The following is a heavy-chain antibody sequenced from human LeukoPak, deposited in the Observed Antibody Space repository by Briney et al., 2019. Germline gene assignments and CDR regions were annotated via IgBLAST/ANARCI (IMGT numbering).Heavy chain of an antibody. Sequence: SVKVSCKASGGTFSSYAISWVRQAPGQGLEWMGRIIPIFGTANYAQKFQGRVTITTDESTSTAYMELSSLKSEDTALYYCARDSTYGSGSFDYWGQGTLVTVSS. J-gene: IGHJ4*02. CDR3: ARDSTYGSGSFDY. CDR2: IIPIFGTA. CDR1: GGTFSSYA. D-gene: IGHD3-10*01. V-gene: IGHV1-69*05.